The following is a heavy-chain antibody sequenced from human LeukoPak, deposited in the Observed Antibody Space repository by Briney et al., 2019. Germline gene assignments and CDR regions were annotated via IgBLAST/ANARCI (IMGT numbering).Heavy chain of an antibody. V-gene: IGHV3-21*01. CDR1: GFTFSSYA. CDR2: ISSSSSYI. J-gene: IGHJ4*02. CDR3: ARERTNLGFDY. Sequence: GGSLRLSCAASGFTFSSYAMSWVRQAPGKGLEWVSSISSSSSYIYYADSVKGRFTISRDNAKNSLYLQMNSLRAEDTAVYYCARERTNLGFDYWGQGTLVTVSS. D-gene: IGHD1-1*01.